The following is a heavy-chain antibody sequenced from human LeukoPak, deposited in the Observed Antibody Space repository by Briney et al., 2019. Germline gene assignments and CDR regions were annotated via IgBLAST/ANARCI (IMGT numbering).Heavy chain of an antibody. CDR2: IYYSGST. CDR3: ARPGMMDIDMGNFHY. V-gene: IGHV4-39*01. Sequence: SETLSLTCTVSGGSLNSSSYYWGWIRHRPGKGLEWIGSIYYSGSTYYNPSLKSRVTISVDTSKNQFSLKLSSVTAADTAVYYCARPGMMDIDMGNFHYWGQGALVTVSS. D-gene: IGHD5-18*01. J-gene: IGHJ4*02. CDR1: GGSLNSSSYY.